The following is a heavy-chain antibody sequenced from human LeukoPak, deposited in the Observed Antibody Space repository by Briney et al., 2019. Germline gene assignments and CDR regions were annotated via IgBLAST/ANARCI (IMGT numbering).Heavy chain of an antibody. CDR1: NGSITTNSYY. J-gene: IGHJ5*02. CDR2: IFHSGST. V-gene: IGHV4-39*01. CDR3: ARPRGVGAPFDP. Sequence: SETLSLTCTVSNGSITTNSYYWGWIRQPPGKGLEWIGTIFHSGSTYYNPSLKSRVTITVDTSKNQFSLNLNSVTSADTAVYYCARPRGVGAPFDPWGPGTLVTVSS. D-gene: IGHD1-26*01.